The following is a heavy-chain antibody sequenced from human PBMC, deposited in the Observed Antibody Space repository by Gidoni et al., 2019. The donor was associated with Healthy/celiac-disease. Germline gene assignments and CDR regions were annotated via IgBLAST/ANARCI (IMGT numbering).Heavy chain of an antibody. CDR3: AREELERSNYFDY. V-gene: IGHV4-61*01. CDR2: IYYSGST. D-gene: IGHD1-1*01. J-gene: IGHJ4*02. Sequence: QVQLQESGPGLVKPSETLSLPCTVSGGSVSSGSYYWSWIRQPPGKGLEWLGYIYYSGSTNYNPSLKSRVTISVDTSKNQFSLKLSSVTAADTAVYYCAREELERSNYFDYWGQGTLVTVSS. CDR1: GGSVSSGSYY.